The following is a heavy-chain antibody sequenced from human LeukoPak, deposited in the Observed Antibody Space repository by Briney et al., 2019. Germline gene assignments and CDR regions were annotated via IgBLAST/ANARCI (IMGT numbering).Heavy chain of an antibody. V-gene: IGHV3-53*01. Sequence: SGGSLRLSCAASGFIVSGDFMSWVRQAPGKGLEWVSVIYSDGSTYYADSVKGRFTISGDNSKNTLDLQMTGLRAEDTAVYYCARERGRGRDSPWFDYWGQGTLVTVSS. J-gene: IGHJ4*02. CDR3: ARERGRGRDSPWFDY. D-gene: IGHD1-26*01. CDR2: IYSDGST. CDR1: GFIVSGDF.